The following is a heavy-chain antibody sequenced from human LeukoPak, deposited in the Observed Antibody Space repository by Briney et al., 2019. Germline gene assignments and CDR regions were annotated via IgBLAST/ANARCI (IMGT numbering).Heavy chain of an antibody. D-gene: IGHD2-21*01. Sequence: GAAVKVSCKASGYTFTSYYIHWVRQAPGQGLEWMGIINSSGGSGNYSQKFQGRVTLTRDTSTSTVYMELSSLRSEDTAVYYCARRDCGGPTCGWFDPWGQGTLVTVSS. CDR1: GYTFTSYY. CDR3: ARRDCGGPTCGWFDP. CDR2: INSSGGSG. V-gene: IGHV1-46*01. J-gene: IGHJ5*02.